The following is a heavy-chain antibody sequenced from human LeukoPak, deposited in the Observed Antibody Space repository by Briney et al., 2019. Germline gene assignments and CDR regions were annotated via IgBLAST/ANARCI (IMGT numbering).Heavy chain of an antibody. Sequence: GGSLRLSCAASGFTFSSYEMSWVRQAPGKGLEWVSYISSSGSTIYYADSVKGRFTISRDNAKNSLYLQMNSLRAEDTAVYYCARDGKGATKNRNAFDIWGQGTMVTVSS. CDR2: ISSSGSTI. D-gene: IGHD4/OR15-4a*01. J-gene: IGHJ3*02. CDR1: GFTFSSYE. V-gene: IGHV3-48*03. CDR3: ARDGKGATKNRNAFDI.